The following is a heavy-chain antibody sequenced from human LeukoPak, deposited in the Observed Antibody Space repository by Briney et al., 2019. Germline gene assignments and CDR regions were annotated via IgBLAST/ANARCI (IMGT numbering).Heavy chain of an antibody. Sequence: PGGSLRLSCAASGFTFSSYGMPWVRQAPGKGLEWVAVIWYDGSNKYYADPVKGRFTISRDNSKNTLYLQMNSLRAEDTAVYYCARGYKQVDYWGQGTLVTVSS. V-gene: IGHV3-33*01. CDR2: IWYDGSNK. J-gene: IGHJ4*02. CDR3: ARGYKQVDY. CDR1: GFTFSSYG. D-gene: IGHD5-18*01.